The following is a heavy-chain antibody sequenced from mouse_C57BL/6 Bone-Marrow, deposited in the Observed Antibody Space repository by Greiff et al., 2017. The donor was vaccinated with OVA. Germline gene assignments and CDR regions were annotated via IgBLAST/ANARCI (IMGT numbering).Heavy chain of an antibody. CDR3: ARDAPYDYDRFAY. V-gene: IGHV7-1*01. CDR1: GFTFSDFY. Sequence: EVKLVESGGGLVQSGRSLRLSCATSGFTFSDFYMEWVRQAPGKGLEWIAASRNKANDYTTEYSASVKGRFIVSRDTSQSILYLQMNALRAEDTAIYYCARDAPYDYDRFAYWGQGTLVTVSA. CDR2: SRNKANDYTT. J-gene: IGHJ3*01. D-gene: IGHD2-4*01.